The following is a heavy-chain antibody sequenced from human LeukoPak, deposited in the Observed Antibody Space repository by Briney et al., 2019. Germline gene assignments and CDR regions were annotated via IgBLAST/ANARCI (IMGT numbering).Heavy chain of an antibody. J-gene: IGHJ4*02. CDR1: GFTFSSYA. CDR3: ATVIWFGELQDYYFDY. D-gene: IGHD3-10*01. V-gene: IGHV3-23*01. Sequence: GGSLRLSCAASGFTFSSYAMSWVRQAPGKGLEWVSAISGSGGSTYYADSVKGRFTISRDNSKNTLYLQMNSLRAEDTAVYYCATVIWFGELQDYYFDYWGQGTLVTVSS. CDR2: ISGSGGST.